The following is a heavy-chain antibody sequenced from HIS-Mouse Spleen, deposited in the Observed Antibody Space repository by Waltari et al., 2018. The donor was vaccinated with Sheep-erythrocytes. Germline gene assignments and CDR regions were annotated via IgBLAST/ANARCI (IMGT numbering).Heavy chain of an antibody. J-gene: IGHJ6*02. D-gene: IGHD1-1*01. CDR2: ISWNSGSI. V-gene: IGHV3-9*01. CDR3: AKDIGTGLSYGMDV. CDR1: CITFEDYA. Sequence: ELQLVESGGGLVQPGRYLGLSCASSCITFEDYAIHRVRQSPGKGLEWVSGISWNSGSIGYADSVKGRFTISRDNAKNSLYLQMNSLRAEDTALYYCAKDIGTGLSYGMDVWGQGTTVTVSS.